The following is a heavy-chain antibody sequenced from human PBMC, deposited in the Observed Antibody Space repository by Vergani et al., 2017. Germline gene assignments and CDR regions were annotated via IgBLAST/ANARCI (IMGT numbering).Heavy chain of an antibody. D-gene: IGHD6-13*01. CDR3: AKDIAPVYSSSWYWGADNYYGMDV. CDR2: ISWDGGST. V-gene: IGHV3-43D*03. Sequence: EVQLVESGGVVVQPGGSLRLSCAASGFTFDDYAMHWVRQAPGKGLEWVSLISWDGGSTYYADSVKGRFTISRDNSKNSLYLQMNSLRAEDTALYYCAKDIAPVYSSSWYWGADNYYGMDVWGQGTTVTVSS. J-gene: IGHJ6*02. CDR1: GFTFDDYA.